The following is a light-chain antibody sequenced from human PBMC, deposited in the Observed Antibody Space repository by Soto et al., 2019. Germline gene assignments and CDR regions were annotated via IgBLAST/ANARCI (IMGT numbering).Light chain of an antibody. V-gene: IGKV1-39*01. Sequence: DIQMTQSPSSLSASIGDRVTITCRASQSISGYLNWYQQELGRAPKLLIYTASNLQSGVPSRFSGTGYGTDFALPISSLQPEDFATYYCQQSYRTPLTFGQGTKVEIK. J-gene: IGKJ1*01. CDR1: QSISGY. CDR3: QQSYRTPLT. CDR2: TAS.